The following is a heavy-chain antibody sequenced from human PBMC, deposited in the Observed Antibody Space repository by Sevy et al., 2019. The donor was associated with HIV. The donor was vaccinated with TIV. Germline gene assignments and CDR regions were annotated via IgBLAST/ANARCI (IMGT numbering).Heavy chain of an antibody. CDR3: GRVRIDGVWLAFDY. CDR2: INSKSGGS. V-gene: IGHV1-2*02. J-gene: IGHJ4*02. D-gene: IGHD3-9*01. CDR1: GYTFTDYY. Sequence: ASVKVSCKASGYTFTDYYMHWVRQAPGQGLEWMGWINSKSGGSKYAQKFQGRVTMTRDTSISTAYMELSRLRSDDTAVYYCGRVRIDGVWLAFDYWGQGTLVTVS.